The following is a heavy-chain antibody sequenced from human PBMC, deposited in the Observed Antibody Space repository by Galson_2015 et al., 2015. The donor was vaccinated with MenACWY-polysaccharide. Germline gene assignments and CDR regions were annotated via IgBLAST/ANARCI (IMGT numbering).Heavy chain of an antibody. Sequence: SLRLSCADSGFTFSSYAINWVRQAPGKGLEWVAGISSSGGSTQFAGSVKGRFTLSRDNSKNTVYLQMNSLRAEDTAVYYCAAGYFRYDYWGQGTPVIVSS. D-gene: IGHD2-15*01. J-gene: IGHJ4*02. V-gene: IGHV3-23*01. CDR1: GFTFSSYA. CDR3: AAGYFRYDY. CDR2: ISSSGGST.